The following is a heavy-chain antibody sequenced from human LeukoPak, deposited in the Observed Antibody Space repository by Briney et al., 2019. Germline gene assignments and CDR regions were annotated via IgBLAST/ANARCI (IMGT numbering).Heavy chain of an antibody. Sequence: GGSLRLSCGASGFTFSGYGMHWVRQAPGKGLERVAFIRYDGSNKYCADSVKGRFTISRDNSKNTLYLQMNSLRAEDTSIYYCAREWGQYNWNYVLYYWGQGSLVTVSS. D-gene: IGHD1-7*01. V-gene: IGHV3-30*02. CDR2: IRYDGSNK. CDR3: AREWGQYNWNYVLYY. CDR1: GFTFSGYG. J-gene: IGHJ4*02.